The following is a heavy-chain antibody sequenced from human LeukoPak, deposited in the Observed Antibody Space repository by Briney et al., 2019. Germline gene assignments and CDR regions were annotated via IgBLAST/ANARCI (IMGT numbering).Heavy chain of an antibody. CDR2: ISSSSSYI. J-gene: IGHJ4*02. D-gene: IGHD5-12*01. V-gene: IGHV3-21*01. CDR1: GFTFSSYS. Sequence: PGGALTLSCPASGFTFSSYSMNWVRQAPGKGLEWISSISSSSSYIYYADSVNGRFTISRDNAKNSLYLQMNSLRAEDTAVYYCARHWSGYDSGHFDYWGQGTLVTVSS. CDR3: ARHWSGYDSGHFDY.